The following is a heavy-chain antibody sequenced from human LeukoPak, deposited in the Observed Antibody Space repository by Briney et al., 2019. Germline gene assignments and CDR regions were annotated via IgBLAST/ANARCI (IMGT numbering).Heavy chain of an antibody. CDR1: GYIFTLYW. J-gene: IGHJ4*02. V-gene: IGHV5-51*01. CDR3: ARPGRGGTYSFDY. D-gene: IGHD1-26*01. CDR2: IHPDDSDT. Sequence: GESLKISSTGSGYIFTLYWIGWVRQMPGKGLEWMGFIHPDDSDTRYSPSFQGQVTTSVDKSINTTCLQWSSLKASDTAMYFCARPGRGGTYSFDYWGQGTLETVSS.